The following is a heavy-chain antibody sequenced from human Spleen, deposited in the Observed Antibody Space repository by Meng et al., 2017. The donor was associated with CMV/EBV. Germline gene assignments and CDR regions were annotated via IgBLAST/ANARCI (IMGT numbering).Heavy chain of an antibody. J-gene: IGHJ6*02. Sequence: SETLSLTCTVSGGSISSYYWSWIRQPPGKGLEWIGYIYYSGSTNYNPSLKSRVTISVDTSKNQFSLKLSSVTAADTAVYYCARRGNYYYYYGMDVWGQGTTVTVSS. CDR1: GGSISSYY. CDR2: IYYSGST. V-gene: IGHV4-59*01. CDR3: ARRGNYYYYYGMDV.